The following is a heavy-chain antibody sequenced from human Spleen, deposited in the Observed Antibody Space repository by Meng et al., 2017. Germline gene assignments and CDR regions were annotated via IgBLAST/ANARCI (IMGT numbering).Heavy chain of an antibody. CDR1: GDSISSRYW. CDR3: VRNEGYSFGA. J-gene: IGHJ5*02. Sequence: QGQLLEAGPRLVKPSGTLSLTCAVSGDSISSRYWWSWVRQPPGKGLEWIGESSQGSGRTNYNPSLKRRVTISLDKSKNQFSLNVNSVTAADTAVYYCVRNEGYSFGAWGQGTLVTVSS. D-gene: IGHD2-21*01. CDR2: SSQGSGRT. V-gene: IGHV4-4*02.